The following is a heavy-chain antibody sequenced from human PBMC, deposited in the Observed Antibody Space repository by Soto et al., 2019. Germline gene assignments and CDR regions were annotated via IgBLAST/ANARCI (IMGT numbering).Heavy chain of an antibody. CDR1: DYSIVRGYY. CDR3: AREYSSSAGWFDP. J-gene: IGHJ5*02. Sequence: SETLSLTCAVSDYSIVRGYYWVLIRHPPGGGLEWIGSIYHSGNTHYNPSLKSRVTISVDTSKNQFSLKLKSVTAADTAVYFCAREYSSSAGWFDPWGQGARVTVSS. CDR2: IYHSGNT. D-gene: IGHD6-6*01. V-gene: IGHV4-38-2*02.